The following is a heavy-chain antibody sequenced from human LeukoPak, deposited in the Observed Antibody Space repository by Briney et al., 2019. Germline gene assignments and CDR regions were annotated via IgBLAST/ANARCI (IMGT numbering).Heavy chain of an antibody. CDR3: ARFGSNWGFRYFDL. V-gene: IGHV1-2*02. J-gene: IGHJ2*01. Sequence: ASVKVSCKASGYTFTGYYMHWVRQAPGQGLEWMGWINPNSGGTNYAQKFQGRVTMTRDTSISTAYMELSRLRSDDTAMYYCARFGSNWGFRYFDLWGRGTLVTVSS. CDR1: GYTFTGYY. CDR2: INPNSGGT. D-gene: IGHD7-27*01.